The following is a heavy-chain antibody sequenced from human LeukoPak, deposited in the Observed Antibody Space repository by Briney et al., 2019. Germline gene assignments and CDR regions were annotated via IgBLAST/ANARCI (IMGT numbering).Heavy chain of an antibody. CDR3: ARWYCSGGSCQRGYYYMDV. CDR1: GYTFTGYY. Sequence: ASVKVSCKASGYTFTGYYMHWVRQAPGQGLEWMGWINPNSGGTNYAQKFQGSVTMTMDTSISTAYMELSRLRSDDTAVYYCARWYCSGGSCQRGYYYMDVWGKGTTVTISS. V-gene: IGHV1-2*02. J-gene: IGHJ6*03. CDR2: INPNSGGT. D-gene: IGHD2-15*01.